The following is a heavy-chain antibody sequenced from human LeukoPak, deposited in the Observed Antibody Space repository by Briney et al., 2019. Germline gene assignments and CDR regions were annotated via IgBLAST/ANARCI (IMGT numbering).Heavy chain of an antibody. CDR1: GFTFSRHD. V-gene: IGHV3-30*03. CDR2: ISYDGSNK. D-gene: IGHD2-21*02. CDR3: ASLAVVTGGN. Sequence: GRSLRLSCVASGFTFSRHDMNWVRQAPGKGLEWVAVISYDGSNKYYADSVKGRFTISRDNSKNTLYLQMNSLRTEDTAVYYCASLAVVTGGNWGQGTLVTVSS. J-gene: IGHJ4*02.